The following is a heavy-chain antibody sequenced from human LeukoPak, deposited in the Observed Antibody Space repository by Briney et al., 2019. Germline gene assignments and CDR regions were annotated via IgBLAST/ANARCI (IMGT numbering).Heavy chain of an antibody. Sequence: SETLSLTCTVSGGSISSYYWSWIRQPPGKGLEWIGYIYYSGRTNYNPSLKSRVTISVDTSKNQFSLKLSSVTAADTAVYYCARQRRQRYSGYDPYYYYYMDVWGKGTTVTVSS. CDR1: GGSISSYY. J-gene: IGHJ6*03. D-gene: IGHD5-12*01. CDR2: IYYSGRT. V-gene: IGHV4-59*01. CDR3: ARQRRQRYSGYDPYYYYYMDV.